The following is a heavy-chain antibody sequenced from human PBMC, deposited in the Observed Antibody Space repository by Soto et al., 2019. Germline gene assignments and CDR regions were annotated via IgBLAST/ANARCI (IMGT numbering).Heavy chain of an antibody. CDR1: GFTFSSYS. CDR3: ARDKYSSGPNGGMDV. CDR2: ISSSSSYI. Sequence: GGSLRLSCTASGFTFSSYSMNWVRQAPGKGLEWVSSISSSSSYIYYADSVKGRFTISRDNAKNSLYLQMNSLRAEDTAVYYCARDKYSSGPNGGMDVWGQGTTVTVS. V-gene: IGHV3-21*01. D-gene: IGHD6-19*01. J-gene: IGHJ6*02.